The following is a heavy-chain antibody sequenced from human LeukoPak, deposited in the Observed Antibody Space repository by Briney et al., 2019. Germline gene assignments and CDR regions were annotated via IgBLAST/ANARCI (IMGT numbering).Heavy chain of an antibody. CDR3: AKDMRYGTQNYVNY. CDR2: IRNDGTNK. V-gene: IGHV3-30*02. D-gene: IGHD2-8*01. Sequence: GGSLRLSCAASGFTFSNYGMHWVRQAPGMGLEWVAFIRNDGTNKYYVDSVKGRFTISRDNSKNTLYLQMNSLRAEDTALYYCAKDMRYGTQNYVNYWGQGTLVTVSS. J-gene: IGHJ4*02. CDR1: GFTFSNYG.